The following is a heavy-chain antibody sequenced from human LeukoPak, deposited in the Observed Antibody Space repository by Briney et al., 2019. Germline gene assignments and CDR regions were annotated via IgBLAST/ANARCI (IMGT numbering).Heavy chain of an antibody. CDR1: GGSISSGGYS. CDR3: ARAYYGSGSLVGDAFDI. Sequence: PSETLSLTCAVSGGSISSGGYSWSWIRQPPGQGLEWIGYIYHSGSTYHNPSLKSRVTISVDRSKNQFSLKLSSVTAADTAVYYCARAYYGSGSLVGDAFDIWGQGTMVTVSS. D-gene: IGHD3-10*01. J-gene: IGHJ3*02. CDR2: IYHSGST. V-gene: IGHV4-30-2*01.